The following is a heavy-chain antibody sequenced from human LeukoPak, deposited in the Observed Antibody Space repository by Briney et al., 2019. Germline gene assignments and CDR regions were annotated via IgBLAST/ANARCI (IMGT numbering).Heavy chain of an antibody. Sequence: GGSLRLSCAASGFTFSSYAVHWVRQALGKGLEWVAIISYDGSNKYYVDSVKDRFTISRDNSKNTLYLQMNSLRPEDTALYYCARGGSGSYYYYYYYMDVWGKGTTVTVSS. CDR1: GFTFSSYA. J-gene: IGHJ6*03. CDR2: ISYDGSNK. CDR3: ARGGSGSYYYYYYYMDV. V-gene: IGHV3-30-3*01. D-gene: IGHD3-10*01.